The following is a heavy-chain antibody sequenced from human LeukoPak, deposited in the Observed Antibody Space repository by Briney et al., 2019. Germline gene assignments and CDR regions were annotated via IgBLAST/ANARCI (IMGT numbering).Heavy chain of an antibody. V-gene: IGHV3-23*01. Sequence: GGSLRLSCAASGFNFNVFDMTWVRQAPGKGLEWLSTVIASGTYTYYAHSVKGRFTISRDNSKSTLHLQMDSLRVEDTAVYFCARNTTDRPYDFWGQGTLVTVSS. D-gene: IGHD1/OR15-1a*01. CDR1: GFNFNVFD. CDR2: VIASGTYT. CDR3: ARNTTDRPYDF. J-gene: IGHJ4*02.